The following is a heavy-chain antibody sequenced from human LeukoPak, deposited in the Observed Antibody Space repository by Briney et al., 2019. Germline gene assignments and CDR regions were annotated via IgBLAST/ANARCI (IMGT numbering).Heavy chain of an antibody. CDR1: GFTFDNYA. CDR2: ISWNSGYI. CDR3: AKVRGTYSSGYFFDY. J-gene: IGHJ4*02. D-gene: IGHD6-19*01. Sequence: GRSLRLSCAASGFTFDNYAMHWVRQAPGKGLEWLSIISWNSGYIGYADSVKGRFTISRDNAKKSLDLQMNSLRAEDTAFYYCAKVRGTYSSGYFFDYWGKGTLVTVSS. V-gene: IGHV3-9*01.